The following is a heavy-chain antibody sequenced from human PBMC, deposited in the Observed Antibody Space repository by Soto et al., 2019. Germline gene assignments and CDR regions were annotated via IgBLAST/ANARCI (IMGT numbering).Heavy chain of an antibody. V-gene: IGHV1-2*04. CDR2: INPNSGGT. CDR1: GHTFTSYG. CDR3: ARGAVANYYYYYYGMDV. J-gene: IGHJ6*02. Sequence: ASVKVSCKASGHTFTSYGISWVRQAPGQGLEWMGWINPNSGGTNYAQKFQGWVTMTRDTSISTAYMELSRLRSDDTAVYYCARGAVANYYYYYYGMDVWGQGTTVTVSS. D-gene: IGHD5-12*01.